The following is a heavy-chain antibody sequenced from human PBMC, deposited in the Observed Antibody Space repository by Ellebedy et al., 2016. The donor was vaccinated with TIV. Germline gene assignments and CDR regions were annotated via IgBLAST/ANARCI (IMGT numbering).Heavy chain of an antibody. CDR3: ARGGAAGAT. D-gene: IGHD6-13*01. CDR2: IYSGGET. J-gene: IGHJ4*02. CDR1: GFTVSNNY. V-gene: IGHV3-53*01. Sequence: PGGSLRLSCAASGFTVSNNYMRWVRQAPGKGLVWVSLIYSGGETFYTDSVKGRFTISRDSSKNTLYLQMNSLRAEDTAIYYCARGGAAGATWGQGTLVTVSP.